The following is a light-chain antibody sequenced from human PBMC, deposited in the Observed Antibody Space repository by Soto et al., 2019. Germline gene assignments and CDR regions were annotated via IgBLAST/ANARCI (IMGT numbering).Light chain of an antibody. CDR2: EVS. CDR1: SSDVGGYNY. J-gene: IGLJ3*02. CDR3: TSYAGSNIWV. V-gene: IGLV2-8*01. Sequence: QSALTQPPSASGSPGQSVTTSCTGTSSDVGGYNYVSWYQQYPGKAPKLMIYEVSKRPSGVPDRFSGSKSGKTASLTVSGLQPEDEADYYCTSYAGSNIWVFGGGTKLTVL.